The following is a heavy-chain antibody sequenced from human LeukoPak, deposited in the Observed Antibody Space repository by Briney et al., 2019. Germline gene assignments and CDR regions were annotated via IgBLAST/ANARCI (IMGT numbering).Heavy chain of an antibody. Sequence: GGSLRLSCGASGFIFSNCWMSWVRQAPGKGLEWVANIKKDGSEKYYVDSVKGRFTISRDNAKNSLYLQMNSLRAEDTAVYYCARDVSGGYWGQGTLVTVSS. J-gene: IGHJ4*02. CDR1: GFIFSNCW. CDR3: ARDVSGGY. V-gene: IGHV3-7*01. D-gene: IGHD3-10*01. CDR2: IKKDGSEK.